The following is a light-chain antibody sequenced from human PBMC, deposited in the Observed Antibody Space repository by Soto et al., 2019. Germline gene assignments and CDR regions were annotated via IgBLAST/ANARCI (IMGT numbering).Light chain of an antibody. J-gene: IGLJ3*02. Sequence: QSVLTQPPSVSGAPGQRVTISCTGSSSNIGADYDIHWYQHLPGTAPKLLIYANINRPSGVPDRFSGSKSGTSASLAITELQAEDEAVYYCQSYDSSLSGWLFGGGTKLTVL. V-gene: IGLV1-40*01. CDR3: QSYDSSLSGWL. CDR1: SSNIGADYD. CDR2: ANI.